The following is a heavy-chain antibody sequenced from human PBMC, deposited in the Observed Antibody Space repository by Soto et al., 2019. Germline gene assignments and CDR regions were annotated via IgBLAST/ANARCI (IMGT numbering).Heavy chain of an antibody. CDR2: ISGGGDET. Sequence: EVQLLESGGGWVQPGGSLRLSCAASGFTFRNYAMTWVRQAPGKGLEWVSGISGGGDETYNADSVKGRFTISRDNSKNTLFLQMNNLRAEDTAIYYCVRDGEPYNGVWDSFDHWGRGILLTV. CDR1: GFTFRNYA. J-gene: IGHJ4*02. V-gene: IGHV3-23*01. D-gene: IGHD3-16*01. CDR3: VRDGEPYNGVWDSFDH.